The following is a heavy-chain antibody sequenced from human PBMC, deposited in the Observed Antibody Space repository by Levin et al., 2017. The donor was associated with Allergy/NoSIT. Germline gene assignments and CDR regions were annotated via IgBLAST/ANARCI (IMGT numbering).Heavy chain of an antibody. Sequence: SVKVSCKASGGTFSSYAISWVRQAPGQGLEWMGGIIPIFGTANYAQKFQGRVTITADKSTSTAYMELSSLRSEDTAVYYCASSTMAVAGFARLNWFDPWGQGTLVTVSS. CDR1: GGTFSSYA. V-gene: IGHV1-69*06. CDR3: ASSTMAVAGFARLNWFDP. CDR2: IIPIFGTA. D-gene: IGHD6-19*01. J-gene: IGHJ5*02.